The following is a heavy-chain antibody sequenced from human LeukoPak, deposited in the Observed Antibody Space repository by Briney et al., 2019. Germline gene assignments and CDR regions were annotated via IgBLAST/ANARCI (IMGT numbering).Heavy chain of an antibody. CDR1: GFTFGTYA. V-gene: IGHV3-23*01. D-gene: IGHD4-17*01. Sequence: GGSLRLSCTASGFTFGTYAMMWVRQIPGKGLEWVSAITAGSGSALYADSVKGRFTISRDDSKHTLFLQMNSLRAEDTAVYYCARDPNGDYIGAFDMWGPGTMVTVSS. CDR3: ARDPNGDYIGAFDM. CDR2: ITAGSGSA. J-gene: IGHJ3*02.